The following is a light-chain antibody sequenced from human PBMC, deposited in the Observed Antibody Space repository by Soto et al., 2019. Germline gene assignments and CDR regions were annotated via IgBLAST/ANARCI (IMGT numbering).Light chain of an antibody. CDR3: QQGNDFPIT. J-gene: IGKJ5*01. CDR1: QGIGRW. V-gene: IGKV1-12*01. Sequence: DIQMTQSPSSVSVSEGDRVTISCRAGQGIGRWLAWYQQRPGKAPKLLIYGASNLLPGVPSRFSGSGSGTDFTLTISGLQSEDIGTYYCQQGNDFPITFGQGTRLEIK. CDR2: GAS.